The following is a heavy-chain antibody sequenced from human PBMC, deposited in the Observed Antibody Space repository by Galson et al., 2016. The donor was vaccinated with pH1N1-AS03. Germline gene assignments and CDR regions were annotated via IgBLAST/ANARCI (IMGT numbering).Heavy chain of an antibody. V-gene: IGHV3-53*01. Sequence: SLRLSCAASGFTFSTYSMNWVRQAPGKGLEWISVIYAGGGTHYADSVKGRFTISNDNYKNTVYLQMNSLRAEDTAVYYCARDTDHYGMDVWGQGTTATVSS. J-gene: IGHJ6*02. CDR3: ARDTDHYGMDV. CDR2: IYAGGGT. CDR1: GFTFSTYS.